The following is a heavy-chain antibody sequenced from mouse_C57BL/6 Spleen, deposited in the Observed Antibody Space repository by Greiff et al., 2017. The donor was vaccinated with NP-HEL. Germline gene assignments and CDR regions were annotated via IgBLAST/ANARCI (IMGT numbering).Heavy chain of an antibody. Sequence: QVQLQQSGPELVKPGASVKISCKASGYSFTSYYIHWVKQRPGQGLEWIGWIYPGSGNTKYNEKFKGKATLTADTSSSTAYLQLSSLTSEDSAVYYCASGGYDYGAMDYWGQGTSVTVSS. CDR1: GYSFTSYY. CDR3: ASGGYDYGAMDY. CDR2: IYPGSGNT. V-gene: IGHV1-66*01. J-gene: IGHJ4*01.